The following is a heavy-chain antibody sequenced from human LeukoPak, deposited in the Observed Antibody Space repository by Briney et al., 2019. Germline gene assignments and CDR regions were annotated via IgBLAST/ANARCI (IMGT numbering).Heavy chain of an antibody. Sequence: PGGSLRLSCAASGFTFSSYGMHWVRQAPGKGRECVAVISYDGSNKYYADSVKGRFTISRDNPKNTLYLQMNSLRAEDTAVYYCAKIAAARVDYWGQGTLVTVSS. D-gene: IGHD6-13*01. CDR1: GFTFSSYG. CDR2: ISYDGSNK. J-gene: IGHJ4*02. V-gene: IGHV3-30*18. CDR3: AKIAAARVDY.